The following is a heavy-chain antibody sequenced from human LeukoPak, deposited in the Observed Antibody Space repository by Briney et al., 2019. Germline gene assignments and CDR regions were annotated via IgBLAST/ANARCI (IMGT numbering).Heavy chain of an antibody. CDR3: ARGHYDILTASYKWTPDY. CDR1: GLTFSTYN. D-gene: IGHD3-9*01. V-gene: IGHV3-21*06. Sequence: GGSLRLSCAASGLTFSTYNMNWVRQVPGKGLEWVSSITSGGTYTYYADSVKGRFTTSRDNAKNSLSLQLSSLRAEDTAVYYCARGHYDILTASYKWTPDYWGQGILVTVSS. J-gene: IGHJ4*02. CDR2: ITSGGTYT.